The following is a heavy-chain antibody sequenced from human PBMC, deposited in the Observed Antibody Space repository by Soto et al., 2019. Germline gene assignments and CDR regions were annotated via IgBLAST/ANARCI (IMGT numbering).Heavy chain of an antibody. CDR2: IYYSGST. V-gene: IGHV4-59*08. CDR1: GGSISSYY. J-gene: IGHJ1*01. D-gene: IGHD2-21*02. CDR3: ARAYCGGDCYEEQQYFQH. Sequence: PSETLSLTCTVSGGSISSYYWSWIRQPPGKGLEWIGYIYYSGSTNYNPSLKSRVTISVDTSKNQFSLKLSSVTAADTAVYYCARAYCGGDCYEEQQYFQHWGQGTLVTVSS.